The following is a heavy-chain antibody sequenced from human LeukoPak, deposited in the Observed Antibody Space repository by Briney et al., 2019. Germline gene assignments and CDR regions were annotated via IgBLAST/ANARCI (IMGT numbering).Heavy chain of an antibody. Sequence: SGGSLRLSCAASGFRFNTYWMSWVRQAPGKGLEWVSYISSSGTTISYAQSVKGRFTITRDNAQNSLTLHMNTLRADDTAVYYCAKDGGTHFDHWGQGTLVTVSS. V-gene: IGHV3-48*01. CDR1: GFRFNTYW. CDR2: ISSSGTTI. J-gene: IGHJ4*02. D-gene: IGHD1-26*01. CDR3: AKDGGTHFDH.